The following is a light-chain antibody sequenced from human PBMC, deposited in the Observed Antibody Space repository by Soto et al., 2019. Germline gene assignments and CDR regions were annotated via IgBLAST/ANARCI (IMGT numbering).Light chain of an antibody. CDR3: QQYGSSPPT. J-gene: IGKJ1*01. CDR1: QSVSSSY. V-gene: IGKV3-20*01. Sequence: EIVLTQSPGTLSLSPGERATLSCRASQSVSSSYLAWYQQKPGQAPRLLIYDASSRATGIPDRFSGSGSGTDFTLTISSLEPEDFAVYYCQQYGSSPPTFGQGTKVESK. CDR2: DAS.